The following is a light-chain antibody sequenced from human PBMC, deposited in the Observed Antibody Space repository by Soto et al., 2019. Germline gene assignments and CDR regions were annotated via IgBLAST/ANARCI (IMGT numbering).Light chain of an antibody. CDR2: EVS. J-gene: IGLJ7*01. Sequence: QSALTQPASVSGSPGQSITISCTGTSSDVGGYNLVSWYQQHPGKAPKLMISEVSKRPSGISGRFSGSKSGSTASLTISGLQAEDEDDYYCCSYAGTSTHTVFGGGTQLTVL. V-gene: IGLV2-23*02. CDR1: SSDVGGYNL. CDR3: CSYAGTSTHTV.